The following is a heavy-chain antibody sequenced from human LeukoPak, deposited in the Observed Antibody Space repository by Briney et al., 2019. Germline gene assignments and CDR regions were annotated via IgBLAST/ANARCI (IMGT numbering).Heavy chain of an antibody. J-gene: IGHJ4*02. V-gene: IGHV3-21*01. D-gene: IGHD3-22*01. CDR3: AKDYIRVRLTYYYDSSGYFDY. CDR1: GFTFSSYS. CDR2: ISSSSSYI. Sequence: GGSLRLSCAASGFTFSSYSMNWVRQAPGKGLEWVSSISSSSSYIYYADSVKGRFTISRDNSKNTLYLQMNSLRAEDTAVYYCAKDYIRVRLTYYYDSSGYFDYWGQGTLVTVSS.